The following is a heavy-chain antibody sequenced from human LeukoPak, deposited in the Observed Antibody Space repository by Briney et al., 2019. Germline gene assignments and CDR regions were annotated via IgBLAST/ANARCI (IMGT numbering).Heavy chain of an antibody. D-gene: IGHD3-22*01. V-gene: IGHV3-23*01. CDR2: ISASGGST. CDR1: GFTFSIYA. CDR3: AKDAHYYDSSGYYPPDY. Sequence: GGSLRLSCAASGFTFSIYAMSWVRPGTGKGLEWVSGISASGGSTHYADSVKGRLTISRENSTKTPYLRMNSHVAEDTAVYYSAKDAHYYDSSGYYPPDYWGQGTLVTVSS. J-gene: IGHJ4*02.